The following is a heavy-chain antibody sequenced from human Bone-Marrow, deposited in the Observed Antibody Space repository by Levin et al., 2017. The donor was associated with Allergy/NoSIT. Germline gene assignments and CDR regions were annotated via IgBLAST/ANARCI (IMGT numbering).Heavy chain of an antibody. V-gene: IGHV5-10-1*01. CDR2: IDPSDSYT. CDR3: ARLYPGHGSRPYGSGRSRVSYYYYYGMDV. D-gene: IGHD3-10*01. CDR1: GYSFTSYW. Sequence: GESLKISCKGSGYSFTSYWISWVRQMPGKGLEWMGRIDPSDSYTNYSPSFQGHVTISADKSISTAYLQWSSLKASDTAMYYCARLYPGHGSRPYGSGRSRVSYYYYYGMDVWGQGTTVTVSS. J-gene: IGHJ6*02.